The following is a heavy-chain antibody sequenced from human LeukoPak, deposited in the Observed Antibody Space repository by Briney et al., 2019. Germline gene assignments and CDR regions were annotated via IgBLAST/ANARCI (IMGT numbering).Heavy chain of an antibody. CDR3: TKRPVVVITTPYFDY. Sequence: GGSLRLSCAASGFTFGSYAMSWVRQAPGKGLEWVSTISGSGTSTYYADSVKGRFTISRDNSKNTLYLQMNSLRAEDTAVYYCTKRPVVVITTPYFDYWGQGTLVTVSS. V-gene: IGHV3-23*01. CDR1: GFTFGSYA. J-gene: IGHJ4*02. D-gene: IGHD3-22*01. CDR2: ISGSGTST.